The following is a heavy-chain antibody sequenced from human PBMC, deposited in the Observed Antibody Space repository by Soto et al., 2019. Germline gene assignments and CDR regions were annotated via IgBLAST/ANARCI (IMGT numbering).Heavy chain of an antibody. D-gene: IGHD2-2*01. Sequence: QVQLVQSGAEVKKPGSSVKVSCKASGGTFSSYTISWVRQAPGQGLEWMGRIIPILGIANYAQKFQGRVTITADKSTSTAYRELSSLRSEDTAVYYCAIPLGYCSSTSCYSMGYYYYGMDVWGQGTTVTVSS. CDR2: IIPILGIA. V-gene: IGHV1-69*02. CDR3: AIPLGYCSSTSCYSMGYYYYGMDV. J-gene: IGHJ6*02. CDR1: GGTFSSYT.